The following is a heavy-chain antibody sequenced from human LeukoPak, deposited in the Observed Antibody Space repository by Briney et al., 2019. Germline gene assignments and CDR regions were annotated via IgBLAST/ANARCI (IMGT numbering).Heavy chain of an antibody. D-gene: IGHD5-18*01. CDR1: GYTFATYD. CDR3: ARRNRAMVAGLDY. Sequence: GASVKVSCKASGYTFATYDINWVRQATGQGLEWMGWMNPNSGNTGYAQKFQGRATMTRNTSISTAFMELSGLRSEDTAVYFCARRNRAMVAGLDYWGQGSLVTVSS. CDR2: MNPNSGNT. J-gene: IGHJ4*02. V-gene: IGHV1-8*01.